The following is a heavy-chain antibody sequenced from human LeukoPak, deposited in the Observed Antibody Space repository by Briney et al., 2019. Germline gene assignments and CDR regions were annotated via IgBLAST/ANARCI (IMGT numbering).Heavy chain of an antibody. CDR3: AAVWDIVVVPAAS. CDR1: GFTFTSSA. Sequence: GASVKVSCKASGFTFTSSAMQWVRQARGQRLEWIGWIVVGSGNTNYAQKFQERVTITRDMSTSTAYMELSSPRSEDTAVYYCAAVWDIVVVPAASWGQGTLVTVSS. V-gene: IGHV1-58*02. D-gene: IGHD2-2*01. J-gene: IGHJ5*02. CDR2: IVVGSGNT.